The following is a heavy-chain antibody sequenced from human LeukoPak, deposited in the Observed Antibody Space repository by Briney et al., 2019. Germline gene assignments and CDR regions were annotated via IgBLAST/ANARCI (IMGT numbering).Heavy chain of an antibody. CDR1: GGSISSGDYY. Sequence: SETLSLTCTVSGGSISSGDYYWSWIRQPPGKGLEWIGYIYYSGSTYYNPSLKSRVTISVDTSKNQFSLKLSSVTAADTAVYYSARDGSNYAALDYWGQGTQVTVSS. V-gene: IGHV4-30-4*08. D-gene: IGHD4-11*01. J-gene: IGHJ4*02. CDR2: IYYSGST. CDR3: ARDGSNYAALDY.